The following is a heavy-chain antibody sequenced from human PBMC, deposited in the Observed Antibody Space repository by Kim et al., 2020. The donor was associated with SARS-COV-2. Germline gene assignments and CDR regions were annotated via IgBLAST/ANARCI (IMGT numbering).Heavy chain of an antibody. V-gene: IGHV3-11*01. J-gene: IGHJ2*01. CDR3: ARDFSVHSGKFYASRYF. CDR1: GFSFSDYY. Sequence: GGSLRLSCAASGFSFSDYYMSWIRQAPGKGLEWIAYISSSGGTTYYAESVKGRFTVSRDNAKSALYLQMNSLRADDTAVYNCARDFSVHSGKFYASRYF. D-gene: IGHD1-26*01. CDR2: ISSSGGTT.